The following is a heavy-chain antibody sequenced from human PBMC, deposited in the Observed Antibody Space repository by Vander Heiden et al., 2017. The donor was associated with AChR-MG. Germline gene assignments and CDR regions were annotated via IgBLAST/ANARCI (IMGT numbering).Heavy chain of an antibody. CDR3: ARGQQWLPLAFDI. CDR2: IKQDGSEK. J-gene: IGHJ3*02. D-gene: IGHD6-19*01. V-gene: IGHV3-7*01. CDR1: GLSCSDYW. Sequence: GQLAESGGGLVQPGESLRISCAATGLSCSDYWMNWVRQAPGKGLEWVANIKQDGSEKYYVDSVKGRFTISRDNAENSLDLQMNSLRAEDTALYYCARGQQWLPLAFDIWGQGTMVTVSS.